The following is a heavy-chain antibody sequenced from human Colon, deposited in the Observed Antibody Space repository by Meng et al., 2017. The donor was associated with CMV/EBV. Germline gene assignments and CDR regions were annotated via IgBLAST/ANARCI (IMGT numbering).Heavy chain of an antibody. V-gene: IGHV3-30*02. Sequence: VGSGGGVVQPGESLRLVCAASGIPFSSSGMHWVRQAPGKGLEWVALIRHDGSNEYYAESVRGRFTISRDNSKNTVYLQMNSLRSEDTAVYYCARDKGVRTFDTWGQGILVTVSS. CDR2: IRHDGSNE. D-gene: IGHD2-21*01. CDR3: ARDKGVRTFDT. J-gene: IGHJ4*02. CDR1: GIPFSSSG.